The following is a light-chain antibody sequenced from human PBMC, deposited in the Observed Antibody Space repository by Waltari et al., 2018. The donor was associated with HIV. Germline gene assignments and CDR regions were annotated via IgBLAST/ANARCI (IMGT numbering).Light chain of an antibody. CDR3: QQYYTVRPT. CDR2: WAS. Sequence: DIVMTQSPDSLAVSPGERATINCKSSQNVLSSSNNKNYLVWYQQKPGQPPKLLIYWASTRESGVPDRFSASGSGTNFSLTISSLQAADVAVYYGQQYYTVRPTFGGGTKVEIK. V-gene: IGKV4-1*01. CDR1: QNVLSSSNNKNY. J-gene: IGKJ4*01.